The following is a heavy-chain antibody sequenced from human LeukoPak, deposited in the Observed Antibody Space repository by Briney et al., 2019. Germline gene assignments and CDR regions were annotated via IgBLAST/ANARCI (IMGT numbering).Heavy chain of an antibody. CDR1: GGSISSYY. J-gene: IGHJ4*02. CDR3: AKESRGYNYGEQVPGGPDY. Sequence: SETLSLTCTVSGGSISSYYWSWIRQPPGKGLEWIGYIYYSGSTNYNPSLKSRVTISVDTSKNQFSLKLSSVTAADTAVYYCAKESRGYNYGEQVPGGPDYWGQGTLVTVSS. D-gene: IGHD5-18*01. CDR2: IYYSGST. V-gene: IGHV4-59*01.